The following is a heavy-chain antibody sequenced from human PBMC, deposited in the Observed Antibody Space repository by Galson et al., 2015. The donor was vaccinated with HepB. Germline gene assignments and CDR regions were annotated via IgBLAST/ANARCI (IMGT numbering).Heavy chain of an antibody. CDR3: ARGGLAGSNGAYGMDV. D-gene: IGHD2-8*01. CDR2: IYSGGTT. V-gene: IGHV3-53*03. J-gene: IGHJ6*02. CDR1: GFTVSSKS. Sequence: SLRLSCAASGFTVSSKSMTWVRQAPGKGLEWVSVIYSGGTTNYADYAKGRISISTDNTKNTVNLQMISLRVEDTAVYYCARGGLAGSNGAYGMDVWGQGTTVTVSS.